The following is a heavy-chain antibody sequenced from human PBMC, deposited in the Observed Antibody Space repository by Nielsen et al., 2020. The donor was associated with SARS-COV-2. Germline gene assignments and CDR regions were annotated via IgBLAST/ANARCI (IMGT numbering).Heavy chain of an antibody. J-gene: IGHJ6*02. V-gene: IGHV3-11*06. CDR3: ARDWSPLRYFGWRPDSYYGMDV. D-gene: IGHD3-9*01. Sequence: RQAPGKGLEWVSYISSSSSYTNYAASVKGRFTFSRDNAKNSLYLQMNSLRAEDTAVYYCARDWSPLRYFGWRPDSYYGMDVWGQGTTVTVSS. CDR2: ISSSSSYT.